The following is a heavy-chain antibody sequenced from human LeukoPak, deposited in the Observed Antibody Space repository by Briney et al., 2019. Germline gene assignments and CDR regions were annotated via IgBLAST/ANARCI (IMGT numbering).Heavy chain of an antibody. CDR1: GFTFSSYA. J-gene: IGHJ4*02. D-gene: IGHD5-24*01. CDR2: ISYDGGNK. CDR3: ARDTSAEKRWLQLPDF. V-gene: IGHV3-30-3*01. Sequence: PGGSLRLSCAASGFTFSSYAFHWLRQAPGKGLEWVAVISYDGGNKYYADSVKGRFTISRDNSKNTLLLQMNSLTAEDTALYYCARDTSAEKRWLQLPDFWGQGTLVTVSS.